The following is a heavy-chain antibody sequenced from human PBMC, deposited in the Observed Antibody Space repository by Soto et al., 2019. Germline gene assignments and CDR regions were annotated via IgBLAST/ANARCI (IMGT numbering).Heavy chain of an antibody. J-gene: IGHJ4*02. D-gene: IGHD3-10*01. CDR1: GFSFRSYY. V-gene: IGHV3-7*01. CDR2: IREDGTEQ. Sequence: GSLRLSCAASGFSFRSYYMSWVRQAPGKGLEWVANIREDGTEQNYVDSVKGRFTISRDNANDSLFLQMNSLRAEDTGVYYCARDFGAVNRYFDHWGQGTLVTVSS. CDR3: ARDFGAVNRYFDH.